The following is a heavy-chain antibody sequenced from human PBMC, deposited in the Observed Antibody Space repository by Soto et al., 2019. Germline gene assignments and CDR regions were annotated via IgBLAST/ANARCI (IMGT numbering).Heavy chain of an antibody. J-gene: IGHJ6*02. CDR2: ISYDGSNK. D-gene: IGHD2-2*02. V-gene: IGHV3-30*18. Sequence: QAQLVESGGGVVQPGRSLRLSCAASGFTFSSYGMHWVRQAPGKGLEWVAVISYDGSNKYYADSVKGRFTISRDNSKNTLYLQMNSLRAEDTAVYYCAKSVVPAAILYYYYGMDVWGQGTTVTVSS. CDR3: AKSVVPAAILYYYYGMDV. CDR1: GFTFSSYG.